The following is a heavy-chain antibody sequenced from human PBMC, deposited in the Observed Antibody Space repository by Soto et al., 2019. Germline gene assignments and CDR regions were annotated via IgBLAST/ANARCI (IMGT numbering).Heavy chain of an antibody. D-gene: IGHD6-13*01. J-gene: IGHJ6*02. V-gene: IGHV1-69*05. CDR3: ARDLTSSSWYSNYYYYGMDV. CDR2: IIPIFGTA. Sequence: SVKVSCKASGGTFSSYAISWVRQAPGQGLEWMGGIIPIFGTANYAQKFQGRVTITTDKSTSTAYMELSSLRSEDTAVYYCARDLTSSSWYSNYYYYGMDVWGQGTTVTVS. CDR1: GGTFSSYA.